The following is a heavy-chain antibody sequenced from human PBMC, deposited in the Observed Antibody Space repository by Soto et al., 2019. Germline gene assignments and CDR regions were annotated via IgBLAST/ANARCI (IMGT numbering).Heavy chain of an antibody. J-gene: IGHJ4*02. D-gene: IGHD1-7*01. CDR2: ISSNGGTT. CDR1: GFTFSSYD. V-gene: IGHV3-64*01. CDR3: VRRVSGNYDY. Sequence: EVQLAESGGGMVQPGGSLRLSCVASGFTFSSYDMHWVRQAPGKGLEYVSSISSNGGTTYYGNSVKGRFTISRDNSKTTLYPQMGSRRAEDMAVYYCVRRVSGNYDYWGQGTLVTVSS.